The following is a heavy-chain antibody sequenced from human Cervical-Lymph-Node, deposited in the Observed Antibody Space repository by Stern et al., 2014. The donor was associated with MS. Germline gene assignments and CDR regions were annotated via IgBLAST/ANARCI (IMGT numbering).Heavy chain of an antibody. J-gene: IGHJ4*02. CDR3: ARILYDGAYRGDY. D-gene: IGHD3-10*01. CDR2: IFSNDER. V-gene: IGHV2-26*01. CDR1: GFSLSNGRMG. Sequence: ESGPVLVKPTETLMLTCTVSGFSLSNGRMGVSWIRQPPGKALEWLAHIFSNDERSYSTSLQSRLTISKDTSRSQVVLTMTNMDPVDTATYFCARILYDGAYRGDYWGQGILVTVSS.